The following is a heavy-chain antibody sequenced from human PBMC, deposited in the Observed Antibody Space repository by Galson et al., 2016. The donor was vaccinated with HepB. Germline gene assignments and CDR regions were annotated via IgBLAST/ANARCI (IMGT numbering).Heavy chain of an antibody. CDR1: GFSFSGYS. Sequence: LRLSCAASGFSFSGYSMNWVRQAPGKGLEWLSHITSSSGSIYYADSVKGRFTISRDNAKNSLFLQMNGVRAEDTAVYYCGSFGDWDYYGMDVWGKGTTVIVSS. CDR2: ITSSSGSI. D-gene: IGHD3-16*01. J-gene: IGHJ6*04. CDR3: GSFGDWDYYGMDV. V-gene: IGHV3-48*01.